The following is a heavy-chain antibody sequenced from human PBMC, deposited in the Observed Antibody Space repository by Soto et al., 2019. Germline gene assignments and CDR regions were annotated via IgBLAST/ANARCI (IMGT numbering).Heavy chain of an antibody. CDR1: GFIFENFG. Sequence: GGSLRLSCAASGFIFENFGMSWIRQAPGKGLEWISSISGSGFKKYYADSVKGRFTISRDNSKSTVYLELNNLSAEDTAVYHCAKNQGVELVPLATVDWFDPWGQGSVVTVSS. D-gene: IGHD1-26*01. J-gene: IGHJ5*02. V-gene: IGHV3-23*01. CDR2: ISGSGFKK. CDR3: AKNQGVELVPLATVDWFDP.